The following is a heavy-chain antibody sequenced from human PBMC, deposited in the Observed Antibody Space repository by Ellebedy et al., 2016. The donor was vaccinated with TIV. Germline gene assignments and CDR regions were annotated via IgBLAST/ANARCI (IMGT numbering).Heavy chain of an antibody. CDR1: GHTFTSYG. D-gene: IGHD3-3*01. CDR3: ATREWQDPMDV. Sequence: ASVKVSXKASGHTFTSYGIHWVRQAPGQRPEWMGWINTGNGNTKYSQKLQGRVSITRDTSASTAYMELRSLMSEDTAVYYCATREWQDPMDVWGQGTTVTVSS. J-gene: IGHJ6*02. CDR2: INTGNGNT. V-gene: IGHV1-3*04.